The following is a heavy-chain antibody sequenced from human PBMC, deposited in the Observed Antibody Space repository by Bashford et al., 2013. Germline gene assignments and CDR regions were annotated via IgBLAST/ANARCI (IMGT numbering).Heavy chain of an antibody. CDR2: ISYDGSNK. CDR1: GFTFSSYG. V-gene: IGHV3-30*18. J-gene: IGHJ4*02. Sequence: GSLRLSCAASGFTFSSYGMHWVRQAPGKGLEWVAVISYDGSNKYYADSVKGRFTISRDNSKNTLYLQMNSLRAEDTAVYYCAKDPGTAMVLYYFDYWGQGTLVTVSS. D-gene: IGHD5-18*01. CDR3: AKDPGTAMVLYYFDY.